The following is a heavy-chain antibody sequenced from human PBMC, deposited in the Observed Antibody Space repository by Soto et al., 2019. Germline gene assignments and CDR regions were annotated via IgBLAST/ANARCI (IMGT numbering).Heavy chain of an antibody. CDR2: IVPIVDTS. Sequence: VQLVQSGAEVRQPASSVKVSCKTSGGTFSSYAISWVRQAPGQGLEWMGGIVPIVDTSTYAQKCKGRVTITADESTSTVYMELSSLRSDDTAVYYCVRVVAIPGYPDNWGQGTLVTVSS. D-gene: IGHD5-12*01. J-gene: IGHJ4*02. CDR1: GGTFSSYA. CDR3: VRVVAIPGYPDN. V-gene: IGHV1-69*12.